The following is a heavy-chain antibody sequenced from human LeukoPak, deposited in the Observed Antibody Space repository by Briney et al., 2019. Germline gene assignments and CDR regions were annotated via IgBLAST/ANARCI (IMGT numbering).Heavy chain of an antibody. V-gene: IGHV1-18*01. CDR2: ISAYNGNT. CDR1: GGTFSSYG. D-gene: IGHD1-26*01. Sequence: GASVKVSCKASGGTFSSYGISWVRQAPGQGLEWMGWISAYNGNTNYAQKLQGRVTMTTDTSTSTAYMELRSLRSDDTAVYYCARLPELVGATPFDYWGQGTLVTVSS. J-gene: IGHJ4*02. CDR3: ARLPELVGATPFDY.